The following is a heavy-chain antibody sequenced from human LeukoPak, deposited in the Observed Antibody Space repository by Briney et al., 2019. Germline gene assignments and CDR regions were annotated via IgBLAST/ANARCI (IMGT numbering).Heavy chain of an antibody. Sequence: GGCLRLSCAASGFTVSSNYMSWVRQAPGKGLEWVSVIYSGGSTYYADSVKGRFTISRDNSKNTLYLQMNSLRAEDTAVYYCAGGSYYYDSSTSHDAFDIWGQGTMVTVSS. CDR2: IYSGGST. D-gene: IGHD3-22*01. V-gene: IGHV3-53*01. J-gene: IGHJ3*02. CDR3: AGGSYYYDSSTSHDAFDI. CDR1: GFTVSSNY.